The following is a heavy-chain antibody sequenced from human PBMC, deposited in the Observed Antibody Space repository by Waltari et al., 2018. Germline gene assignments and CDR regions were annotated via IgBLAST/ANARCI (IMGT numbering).Heavy chain of an antibody. CDR2: TYYRSKWFN. J-gene: IGHJ4*02. Sequence: QVQLLQSGPGLVKSSQTLSLTCAISGDSVSTNSAAWIWIRQSPSRGPEWLGRTYYRSKWFNEYALSLKSRISINPDSSKNQLSLQLNSVSPEDSAVYYCAREKSSTFDSWGQGTLVIVSS. V-gene: IGHV6-1*01. D-gene: IGHD6-13*01. CDR1: GDSVSTNSAA. CDR3: AREKSSTFDS.